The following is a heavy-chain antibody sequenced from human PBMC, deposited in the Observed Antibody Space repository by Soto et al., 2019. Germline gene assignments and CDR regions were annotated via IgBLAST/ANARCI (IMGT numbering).Heavy chain of an antibody. CDR3: VRTSLVVAAATREDY. V-gene: IGHV3-74*01. D-gene: IGHD2-15*01. CDR1: GFTFSSYW. J-gene: IGHJ4*02. Sequence: EVQLVESGGGLVQPGGSLRLSCAASGFTFSSYWMHWVRQAPGKGLVWVSRINSDGSSTSYADSVKGRFTISRDKAKNTMCLHMNSLRAEDTAVYYCVRTSLVVAAATREDYWGQGTLVTVSS. CDR2: INSDGSST.